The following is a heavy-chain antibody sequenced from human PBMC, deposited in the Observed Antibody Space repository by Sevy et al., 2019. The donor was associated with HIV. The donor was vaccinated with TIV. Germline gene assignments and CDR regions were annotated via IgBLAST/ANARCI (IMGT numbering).Heavy chain of an antibody. J-gene: IGHJ6*03. CDR3: ATESAPPRYYYMDV. CDR1: GYTVTKYY. Sequence: ASVKVSCKASGYTVTKYYIHWVRQAPGQGLEWMGIINPSGGSTSYAQKFQGRITMTTDTSTSTVYMELSSLRSEDTAVYYCATESAPPRYYYMDVWGKGTTVTVSS. CDR2: INPSGGST. V-gene: IGHV1-46*03.